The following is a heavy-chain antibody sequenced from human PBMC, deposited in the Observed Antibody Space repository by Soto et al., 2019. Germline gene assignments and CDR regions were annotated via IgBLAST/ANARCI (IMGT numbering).Heavy chain of an antibody. Sequence: QVQLVQSGAEVKKPGASVKVSCKASGYTFTHYYIHWVRQAPGQGLEWMGMINPSGGSTDYAQKFQGRVTMTTDTSTTTVYMELSSLRSHDTAVYYCARPPFPGCINGVCYPCDHWGQGTLVTVSS. J-gene: IGHJ4*02. D-gene: IGHD2-8*01. CDR1: GYTFTHYY. CDR3: ARPPFPGCINGVCYPCDH. CDR2: INPSGGST. V-gene: IGHV1-46*01.